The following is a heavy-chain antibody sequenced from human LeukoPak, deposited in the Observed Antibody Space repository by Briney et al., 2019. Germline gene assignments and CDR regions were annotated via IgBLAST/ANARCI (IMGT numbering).Heavy chain of an antibody. J-gene: IGHJ4*02. CDR1: GFSLNTGGVG. CDR3: AHTLHVNFGFDS. D-gene: IGHD1-20*01. V-gene: IGHV2-5*02. CDR2: IYWDDDK. Sequence: SGPTLVNPTQTLTLTCTFSGFSLNTGGVGVGWIRQPQGRPRGGLALIYWDDDKRYSTSLKSRLTVTKGTSKNQVVLTMTNMDPVDTATYYCAHTLHVNFGFDSWGQGALVTVSS.